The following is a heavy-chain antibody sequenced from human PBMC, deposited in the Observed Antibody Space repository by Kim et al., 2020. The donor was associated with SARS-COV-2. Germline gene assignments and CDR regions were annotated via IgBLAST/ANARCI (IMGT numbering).Heavy chain of an antibody. D-gene: IGHD3-10*01. V-gene: IGHV3-30*04. CDR2: ISYDGSNK. CDR3: ARGLGYYYGSGSYLRGFFFDY. Sequence: GGSLRLSCAASGFTFSSYAMHWVRQAPGKGLEWVAVISYDGSNKYYADSVKGRFTISRDNSKNTLYLQMNSLRAEDTAVYYCARGLGYYYGSGSYLRGFFFDYWGQGTLVTVSS. J-gene: IGHJ4*02. CDR1: GFTFSSYA.